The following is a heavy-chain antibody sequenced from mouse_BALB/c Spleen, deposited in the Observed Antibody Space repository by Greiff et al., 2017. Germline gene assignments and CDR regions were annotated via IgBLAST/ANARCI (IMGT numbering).Heavy chain of an antibody. CDR1: GYAFTSYN. V-gene: IGHV1S135*01. J-gene: IGHJ3*01. Sequence: EVQLQESGPELVKPGASVKVSCKASGYAFTSYNMYWVKQSHGKSLEWIGYIDPYNGGTSYNQKFKGKATLTVDKSSSTAYMHLNSLTSEDSAVYYCAMDYYGYEPFAYWGQGTLVTVSA. D-gene: IGHD2-2*01. CDR3: AMDYYGYEPFAY. CDR2: IDPYNGGT.